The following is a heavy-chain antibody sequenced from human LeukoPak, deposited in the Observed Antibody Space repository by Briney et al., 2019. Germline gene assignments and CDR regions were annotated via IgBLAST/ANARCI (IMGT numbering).Heavy chain of an antibody. Sequence: GGSLRLSCAASGFTFSDYYMSWIRQAPGKGLEWVSAISGSGGSTYYADSVKGRFTISRDNSKNTLYLQMNSLRAEDTAVYYCAATYYDFWSGYSHFDYWGQGTLVTVSS. CDR1: GFTFSDYY. V-gene: IGHV3-23*01. CDR2: ISGSGGST. D-gene: IGHD3-3*01. CDR3: AATYYDFWSGYSHFDY. J-gene: IGHJ4*02.